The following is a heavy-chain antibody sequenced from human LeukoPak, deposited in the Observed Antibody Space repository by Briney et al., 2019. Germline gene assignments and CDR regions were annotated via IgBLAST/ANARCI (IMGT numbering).Heavy chain of an antibody. CDR3: ARDRAAYYYYMDV. V-gene: IGHV3-23*01. Sequence: GGSLRLSCAASGFTFSSYGMSWVRQAPGKGLEWVSAISGSGGSTYYADSVKGRFTISRDNAKNSLYLQMNSLRAEDTAVYYCARDRAAYYYYMDVWGKGTTVTVSS. J-gene: IGHJ6*03. CDR2: ISGSGGST. CDR1: GFTFSSYG. D-gene: IGHD2-15*01.